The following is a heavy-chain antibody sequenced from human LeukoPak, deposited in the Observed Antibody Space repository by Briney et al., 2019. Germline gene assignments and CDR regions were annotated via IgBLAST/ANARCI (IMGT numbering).Heavy chain of an antibody. CDR1: GYTFTSYD. V-gene: IGHV1-2*02. J-gene: IGHJ4*02. D-gene: IGHD3-16*01. CDR3: ARSTLTDLDY. CDR2: INPNSGGT. Sequence: PWASVKVSCKASGYTFTSYDINWVRQATGQGLEWMGWINPNSGGTNYAQKFQGRVTMTRDTSISTAYMELSRLRSDDTAVYYCARSTLTDLDYWGQGTLVTVSS.